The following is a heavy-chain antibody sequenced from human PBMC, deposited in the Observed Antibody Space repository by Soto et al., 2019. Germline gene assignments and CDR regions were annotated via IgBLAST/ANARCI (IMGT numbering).Heavy chain of an antibody. D-gene: IGHD1-1*01. CDR3: ARGRYGDY. Sequence: QVHLVQSGAEVKKPGASVKVSCKGSGYTFTSYGITWVRQAPGQGLEWMGWISAHNGNTDYAQRLKGRVNVKIETSKSTAYMELRRLRSDDSALYYCARGRYGDYWGQGALVTVSS. CDR2: ISAHNGNT. CDR1: GYTFTSYG. V-gene: IGHV1-18*01. J-gene: IGHJ4*02.